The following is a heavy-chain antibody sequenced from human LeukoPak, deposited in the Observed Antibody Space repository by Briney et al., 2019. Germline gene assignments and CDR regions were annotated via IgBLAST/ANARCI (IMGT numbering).Heavy chain of an antibody. V-gene: IGHV3-30*02. CDR2: IRYDGNSK. CDR1: GFTFCSYG. Sequence: QAGGSLRLSCAASGFTFCSYGMHWVRQAPDKGLEWVAFIRYDGNSKDYADSVKGRFTISRDNSKNTLYLQMNSLRGEDTALYYCAKGGGYSYENYYYYMDVWGKGTTVTVSS. CDR3: AKGGGYSYENYYYYMDV. D-gene: IGHD5-18*01. J-gene: IGHJ6*03.